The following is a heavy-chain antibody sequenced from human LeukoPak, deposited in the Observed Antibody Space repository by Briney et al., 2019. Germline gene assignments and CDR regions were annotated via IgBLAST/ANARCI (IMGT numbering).Heavy chain of an antibody. V-gene: IGHV4-38-2*01. CDR3: ASVWYMDV. CDR1: GYSISSGYY. CDR2: IYHSGST. J-gene: IGHJ6*03. Sequence: PSETLSLTCAASGYSISSGYYWVWIRQPPGKGLEWIGSIYHSGSTYYNPSLKSRVTISVDTSKNQFSLKLSSVTAADTAVYYCASVWYMDVWGKGTTVTVSS. D-gene: IGHD3-16*01.